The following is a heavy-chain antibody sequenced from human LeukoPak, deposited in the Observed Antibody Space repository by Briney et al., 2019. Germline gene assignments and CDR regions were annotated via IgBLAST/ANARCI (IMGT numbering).Heavy chain of an antibody. CDR1: GGSFSGYY. D-gene: IGHD3-22*01. CDR3: ARVRYDSSGSDY. Sequence: SETLSLTCAVYGGSFSGYYWSWIRQPPGKGLEWIGEINHSGSTNYNPPLKSRVTISVDTSKNQFSLKLSSVTAADTAVYYCARVRYDSSGSDYWGQGTLVTVSS. V-gene: IGHV4-34*01. J-gene: IGHJ4*02. CDR2: INHSGST.